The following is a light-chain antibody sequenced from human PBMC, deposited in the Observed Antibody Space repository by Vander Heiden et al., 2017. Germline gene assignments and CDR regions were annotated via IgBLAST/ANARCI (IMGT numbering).Light chain of an antibody. J-gene: IGLJ3*02. V-gene: IGLV4-60*03. Sequence: QPVLTHSSSASASLGSSVKLTCTLSSGHSSYIIAWHQQQPGKAPRYLMKLEGSGDYNKGSGVPDRFSGSSSGADRYLTISNLQSEDEADYYCETWDSNIRVYGGGTKLTVL. CDR1: SGHSSYI. CDR3: ETWDSNIRV. CDR2: LEGSGDY.